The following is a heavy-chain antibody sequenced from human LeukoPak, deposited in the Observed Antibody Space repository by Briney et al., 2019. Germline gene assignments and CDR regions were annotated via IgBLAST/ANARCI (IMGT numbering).Heavy chain of an antibody. Sequence: GGSLRLSCAASGYTVSSNHMSWVRQAPGKGLEWVSVIYSGGSTDYADSVKGRFTISRDNSKNTLYLQMNSLRAEDTAVYHCARGPAGYNWGQGTLVTVSS. J-gene: IGHJ4*02. V-gene: IGHV3-53*01. CDR1: GYTVSSNH. CDR3: ARGPAGYN. D-gene: IGHD1-1*01. CDR2: IYSGGST.